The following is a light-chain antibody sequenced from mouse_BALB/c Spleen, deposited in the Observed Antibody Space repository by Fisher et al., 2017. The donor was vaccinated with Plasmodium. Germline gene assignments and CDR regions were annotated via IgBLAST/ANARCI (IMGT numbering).Light chain of an antibody. CDR1: QSINNN. CDR3: QQSNSWPLT. CDR2: YTS. Sequence: TPGDSVSLSCRASQSINNNLHWYQQKSHASPRLLINYTSQSISGIPSRFSGSGSGTDFTLSINRVETEDFGMYFCQQSNSWPLTFGAGTKLELK. J-gene: IGKJ5*01. V-gene: IGKV5-43*01.